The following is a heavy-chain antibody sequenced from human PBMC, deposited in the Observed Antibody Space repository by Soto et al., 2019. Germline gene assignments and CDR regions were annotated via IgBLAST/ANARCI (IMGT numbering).Heavy chain of an antibody. CDR1: GFTFSGYP. Sequence: GGSLRLSCAASGFTFSGYPLSWVRQAQGKGLEWVSAISGSGGSTYYADSVKGRFTISRDNSKNTLYLQMNSLRAEDTAVYYCAKAGATYYYDSSGYYYDYWGQGTLVTVSS. V-gene: IGHV3-23*01. J-gene: IGHJ4*02. D-gene: IGHD3-22*01. CDR3: AKAGATYYYDSSGYYYDY. CDR2: ISGSGGST.